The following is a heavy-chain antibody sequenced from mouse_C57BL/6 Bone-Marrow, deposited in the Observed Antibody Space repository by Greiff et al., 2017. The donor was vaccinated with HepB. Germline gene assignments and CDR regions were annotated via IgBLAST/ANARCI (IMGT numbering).Heavy chain of an antibody. CDR3: ASLTVVEYYFDY. Sequence: EVHLVESGGGLVQPGGSLSLSCAASGFTFTDYYMSWVRQPPGKALEWLGFIRNKANGYTTEYSASVKGRFTISRDNSQSILYLQMNALRAEDSATYYCASLTVVEYYFDYWGQGTTLTVSS. V-gene: IGHV7-3*01. J-gene: IGHJ2*01. CDR2: IRNKANGYTT. CDR1: GFTFTDYY. D-gene: IGHD1-1*01.